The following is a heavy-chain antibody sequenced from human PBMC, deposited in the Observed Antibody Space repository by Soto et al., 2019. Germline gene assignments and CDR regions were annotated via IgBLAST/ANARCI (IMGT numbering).Heavy chain of an antibody. D-gene: IGHD4-17*01. CDR1: GFTFSGHG. V-gene: IGHV3-33*01. CDR3: ARGRGGDYGGNAGYYDY. CDR2: IWYDGSKK. Sequence: QVQLVESGGGVVQPGTSLRLSCAASGFTFSGHGMHWVRQAPGKGLEWMAVIWYDGSKKYYGDSVKGRFTISRDNSKHTLFLQMNSLRVEDTAVYYWARGRGGDYGGNAGYYDYWGQGTLVTVSS. J-gene: IGHJ4*02.